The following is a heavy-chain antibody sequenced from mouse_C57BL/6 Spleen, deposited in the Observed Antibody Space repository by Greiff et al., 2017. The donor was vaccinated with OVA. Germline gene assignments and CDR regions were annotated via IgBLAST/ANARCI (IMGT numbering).Heavy chain of an antibody. D-gene: IGHD2-1*01. V-gene: IGHV1-18*01. CDR2: INPNNGGT. CDR3: ASGNYEAWFAY. J-gene: IGHJ3*01. CDR1: GYTFTDYN. Sequence: EVQGVESGPELVKPGASVKIPCKASGYTFTDYNMDWVKQSHGKSLEWIGDINPNNGGTIYNQKFKGKATLTVDKSSSTAYMELRSLTSEDTAVYYCASGNYEAWFAYWGQGTLVTVSA.